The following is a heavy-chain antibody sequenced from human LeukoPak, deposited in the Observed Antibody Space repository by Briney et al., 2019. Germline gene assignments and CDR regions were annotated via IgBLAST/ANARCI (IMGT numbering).Heavy chain of an antibody. CDR2: TNPNSGYT. CDR1: GYTFTSND. D-gene: IGHD3-16*01. J-gene: IGHJ5*02. CDR3: ARGVGGWFDP. V-gene: IGHV1-8*01. Sequence: GASVKVSCKASGYTFTSNDINWVRQATGEGLEWMGWTNPNSGYTGYAEKFRDRVTITTNTSISTAYMELSSLRSEDTAVYYCARGVGGWFDPWGQGTLVAVSS.